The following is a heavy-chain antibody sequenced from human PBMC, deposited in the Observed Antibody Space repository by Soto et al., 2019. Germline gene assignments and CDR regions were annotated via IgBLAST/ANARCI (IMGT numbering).Heavy chain of an antibody. V-gene: IGHV3-23*01. Sequence: GGSLRLSCAASGFTFSSYAMSWVRQAPGKGLEWVSAISGSGGSTYYADSVKGRFTISRDNSKNTLNLQMNSLRAEDTAVYYCAKMEPVVLWFGDLSCFDYWGQGTLVTVSS. J-gene: IGHJ4*02. D-gene: IGHD3-10*01. CDR1: GFTFSSYA. CDR2: ISGSGGST. CDR3: AKMEPVVLWFGDLSCFDY.